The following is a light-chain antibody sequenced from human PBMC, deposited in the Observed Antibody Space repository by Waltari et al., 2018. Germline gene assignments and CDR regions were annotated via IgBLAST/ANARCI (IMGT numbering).Light chain of an antibody. J-gene: IGKJ4*01. Sequence: DIQMTQSPSSLSASVGDRVTITCRASQNIDNFLNWFQQKPGKAPKLLIYAASSLQSGVPSRFSGSGSETDFALTISSLQPEDFATYYCQQSYSLFALTFGGGTKVEI. CDR1: QNIDNF. CDR2: AAS. V-gene: IGKV1-39*01. CDR3: QQSYSLFALT.